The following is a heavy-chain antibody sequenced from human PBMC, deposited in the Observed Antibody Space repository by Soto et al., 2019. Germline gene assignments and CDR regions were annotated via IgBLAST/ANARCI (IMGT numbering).Heavy chain of an antibody. CDR2: ISSSSSYI. CDR1: GFTFSSYS. D-gene: IGHD6-19*01. V-gene: IGHV3-21*01. CDR3: ARDSGGIAVAGLNYYFDY. J-gene: IGHJ4*02. Sequence: GGSLRLSCAASGFTFSSYSMNWVRQAPGKGLEWVSSISSSSSYIYYADSVKGRFTISRDNAKNSLYLQMNSLRAEDTAVYYCARDSGGIAVAGLNYYFDYWGQGTLVTVSS.